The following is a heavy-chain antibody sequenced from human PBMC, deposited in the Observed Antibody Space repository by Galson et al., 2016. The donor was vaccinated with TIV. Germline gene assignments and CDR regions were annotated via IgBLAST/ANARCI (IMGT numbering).Heavy chain of an antibody. V-gene: IGHV1-8*02. J-gene: IGHJ4*02. Sequence: SVKVSCKASGYTFTSYDINWVRQATGQGLEWMGWMNPNSGNTGYAQKFRGRVTMTRNTSVRTAYMELSSLRSEDTAVYYCPGSGGYGDFWGQGTLVTVSS. D-gene: IGHD5-18*01. CDR2: MNPNSGNT. CDR3: PGSGGYGDF. CDR1: GYTFTSYD.